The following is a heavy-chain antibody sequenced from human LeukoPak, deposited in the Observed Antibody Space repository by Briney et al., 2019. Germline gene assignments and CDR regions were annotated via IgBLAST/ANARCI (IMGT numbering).Heavy chain of an antibody. CDR1: GFIFSSYW. D-gene: IGHD2-15*01. CDR2: ISSSGSTI. Sequence: PGGSLRLSCAASGFIFSSYWMSWVRQAPGKGLEWVSYISSSGSTIYYADSVKGRFTISRDNAKNSLCLQMNSLRAEDTAVYYCARDSQYCSGGSCYPNYWGQGTLVTVSS. J-gene: IGHJ4*02. CDR3: ARDSQYCSGGSCYPNY. V-gene: IGHV3-48*04.